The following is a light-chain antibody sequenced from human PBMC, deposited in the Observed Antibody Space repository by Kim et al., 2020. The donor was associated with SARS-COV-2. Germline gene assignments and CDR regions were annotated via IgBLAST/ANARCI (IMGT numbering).Light chain of an antibody. CDR2: KDS. CDR3: QSADSSGTYPVV. J-gene: IGLJ2*01. Sequence: SYELTQPPSVSVSPGQTARLTCSGDALPKQYAYWYQQKPGQAPVVVLYKDSERPSGIPERFSGSSSGTTVTLPISGVQAEDEADHYCQSADSSGTYPVV. V-gene: IGLV3-25*03. CDR1: ALPKQY.